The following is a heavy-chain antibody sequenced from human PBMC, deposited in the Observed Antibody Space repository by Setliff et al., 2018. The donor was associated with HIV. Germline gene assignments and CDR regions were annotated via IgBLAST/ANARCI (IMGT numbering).Heavy chain of an antibody. CDR2: IYTSGNT. Sequence: SETLSLTCTVSGGSISSGNSYWSWIRQPAVKGLEWIGHIYTSGNTNYNPSLKSRVTISIDTSKNQFSLKLTSVTAADTAVYSCAREDALTQQFDSWGQGTPVTVS. V-gene: IGHV4-61*09. CDR1: GGSISSGNSY. J-gene: IGHJ4*02. CDR3: AREDALTQQFDS. D-gene: IGHD6-13*01.